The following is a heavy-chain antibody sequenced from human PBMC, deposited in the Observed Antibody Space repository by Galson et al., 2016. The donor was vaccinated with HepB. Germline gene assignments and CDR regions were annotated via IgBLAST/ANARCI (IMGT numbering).Heavy chain of an antibody. CDR3: ARDLSAYSGSFDAFDI. D-gene: IGHD1-26*01. J-gene: IGHJ3*02. CDR2: ISSSGTYE. V-gene: IGHV3-21*01. Sequence: SLRLSCAASGFTFRSYSMNWVRQAPGKGLEWVSSISSSGTYEHYADSVKGRFAISRDNAKNSLYLQMNSLRAEDTAVYYCARDLSAYSGSFDAFDIWGQGTMVTVSS. CDR1: GFTFRSYS.